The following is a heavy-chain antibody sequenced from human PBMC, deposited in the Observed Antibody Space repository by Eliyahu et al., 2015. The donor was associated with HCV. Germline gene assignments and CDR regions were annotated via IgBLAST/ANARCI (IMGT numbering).Heavy chain of an antibody. J-gene: IGHJ4*02. D-gene: IGHD3-22*01. V-gene: IGHV3-30*18. CDR1: GFXFSSYG. CDR3: AKDKDSSGPGDY. CDR2: ISYDGSNK. Sequence: QVQLVXSGGGVVQPGRSLXLSCXASGFXFSSYGXXWVRQAPGKGLGWVAVISYDGSNKYYADSVKGRFTISRDNSKXTLYLQMNSLRAEDTAVYYCAKDKDSSGPGDYWGQGTLVTVSS.